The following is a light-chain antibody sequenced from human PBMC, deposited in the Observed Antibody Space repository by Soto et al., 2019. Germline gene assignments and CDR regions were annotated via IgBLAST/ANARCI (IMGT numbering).Light chain of an antibody. CDR3: CSYAGSSTYV. Sequence: QSVLTQPASVSGSPGQSITISCTGTSSDVGSYNLVSWYQQHPGKAPKLMIYEVSKRPSGVSNRFSGSKSGNTASLTISGLQAEDEADYYCCSYAGSSTYVFGTGTQLTVL. V-gene: IGLV2-23*02. CDR1: SSDVGSYNL. CDR2: EVS. J-gene: IGLJ1*01.